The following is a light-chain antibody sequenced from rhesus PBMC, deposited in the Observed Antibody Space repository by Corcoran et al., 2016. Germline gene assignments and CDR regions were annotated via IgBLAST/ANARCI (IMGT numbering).Light chain of an antibody. CDR1: SGDIGGYNG. V-gene: IGLV2-38*01. CDR2: EVN. Sequence: QSALTQPPSVSKSLGQSVTISCTGTSGDIGGYNGVSWYQHHPGTAPRLLIYEVNKRPSGVSDRFSGSKSGNTASLTISGLQTEDEADYSCGSYRSGGPFIFGSGTRLTIL. CDR3: GSYRSGGPFI. J-gene: IGLJ1*01.